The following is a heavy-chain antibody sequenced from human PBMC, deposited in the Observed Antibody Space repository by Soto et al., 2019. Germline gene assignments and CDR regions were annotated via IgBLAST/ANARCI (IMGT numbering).Heavy chain of an antibody. J-gene: IGHJ4*02. Sequence: QVQLQESGPGLVKASGTLSLTCAVSGGSIRSSYWWSWVRQPPGKGLEWIGEIHHSGRTNYNPSLKSPVTISVDKSKNQVFLELTSVTAADTAVYYCARVWGIPTASQYVDYWGPGTLVTVSS. CDR2: IHHSGRT. CDR1: GGSIRSSYW. D-gene: IGHD6-13*01. V-gene: IGHV4-4*02. CDR3: ARVWGIPTASQYVDY.